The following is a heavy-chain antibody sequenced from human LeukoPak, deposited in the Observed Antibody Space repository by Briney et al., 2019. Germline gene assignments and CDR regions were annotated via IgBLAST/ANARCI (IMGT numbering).Heavy chain of an antibody. J-gene: IGHJ6*03. D-gene: IGHD3-9*01. CDR2: IYYSGST. CDR1: GGSISSYY. CDR3: ARAPAYYDILTGYYFSYYYMDV. V-gene: IGHV4-59*01. Sequence: SETLSLTCTVSGGSISSYYWSWIRQPPGKGLEWIGYIYYSGSTNYDPSLKSRVTISVDTSKNQFSLKLSSVTAADTAVYYCARAPAYYDILTGYYFSYYYMDVWGKGTTVTISS.